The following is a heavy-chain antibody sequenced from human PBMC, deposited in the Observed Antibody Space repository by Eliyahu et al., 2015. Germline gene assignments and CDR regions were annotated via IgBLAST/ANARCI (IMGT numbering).Heavy chain of an antibody. V-gene: IGHV3-33*01. J-gene: IGHJ6*02. CDR1: GFTFSSYG. Sequence: QVQLVESGGGVVQPGRSLRLSCAASGFTFSSYGXHWVRQAPXRGLEWVAVIWYDGSNKYYADSVKGRFTISRDNSKNTLYLQMNSLRAEDTAVYYCARDPTYYDSSGYYAGGGVNYYYYGMDVWGQGTTVTVSS. CDR2: IWYDGSNK. CDR3: ARDPTYYDSSGYYAGGGVNYYYYGMDV. D-gene: IGHD3-22*01.